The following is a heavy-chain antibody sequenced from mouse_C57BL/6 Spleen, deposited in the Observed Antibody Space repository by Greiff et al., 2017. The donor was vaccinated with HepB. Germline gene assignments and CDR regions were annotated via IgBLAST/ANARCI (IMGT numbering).Heavy chain of an antibody. Sequence: EVQLQQSGPVLVKPGASVKMSCKASGYTFTDYYMNWVKQSHGKSLEWIGVINPYNGGTSYNQKFKGKATLTVDKSSSTAYMELNSLTSEDSAVYYCARGGKGNYLDYWGQGTTLTVSS. J-gene: IGHJ2*01. CDR3: ARGGKGNYLDY. V-gene: IGHV1-19*01. CDR1: GYTFTDYY. CDR2: INPYNGGT. D-gene: IGHD2-1*01.